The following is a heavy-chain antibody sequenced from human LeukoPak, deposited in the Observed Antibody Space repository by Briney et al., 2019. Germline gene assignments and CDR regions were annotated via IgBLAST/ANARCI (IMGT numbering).Heavy chain of an antibody. J-gene: IGHJ4*02. Sequence: GGSLRLSCAASGFTFSSYEMNWVRQAPGKGLEWVSYISSSGSTIYYADSVKGRFTISRDNAKNSLYLQMNSLRAEDTAVYYCAREGGGYSNGWYRYFDYWGQGTLVTVSS. CDR1: GFTFSSYE. CDR3: AREGGGYSNGWYRYFDY. CDR2: ISSSGSTI. D-gene: IGHD6-19*01. V-gene: IGHV3-48*03.